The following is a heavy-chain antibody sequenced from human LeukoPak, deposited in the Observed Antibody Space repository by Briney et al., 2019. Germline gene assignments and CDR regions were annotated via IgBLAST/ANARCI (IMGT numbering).Heavy chain of an antibody. Sequence: PSETLSLTCTVSGGSISSYYWSWRRQPPGKGLEWIGYIYYSSTTNYTPSLKSRVTISVDTSKNQFSLKLSSVTAADTAVYYCARQNFRLSSYFDYWGQGTLVTVSS. V-gene: IGHV4-59*08. CDR1: GGSISSYY. CDR2: IYYSSTT. J-gene: IGHJ4*02. D-gene: IGHD2-2*01. CDR3: ARQNFRLSSYFDY.